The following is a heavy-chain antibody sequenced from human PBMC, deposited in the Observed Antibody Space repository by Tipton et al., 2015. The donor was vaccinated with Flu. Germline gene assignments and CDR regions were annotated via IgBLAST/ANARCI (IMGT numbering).Heavy chain of an antibody. J-gene: IGHJ6*02. V-gene: IGHV1-46*01. D-gene: IGHD2/OR15-2a*01. Sequence: QLVQSGAEVKNPGASVKVSCKAFGSTSTDYYIHWVRQAPGQGLEWMGIINAHGDDSGYAQRFQGRLTLTKDTSTSTVYMELSSLRSEDMAVYYCARDQNPLDVWGQGTTVTVS. CDR1: GSTSTDYY. CDR2: INAHGDDS. CDR3: ARDQNPLDV.